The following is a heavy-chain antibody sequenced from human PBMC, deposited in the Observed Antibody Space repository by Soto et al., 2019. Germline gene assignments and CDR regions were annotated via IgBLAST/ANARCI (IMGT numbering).Heavy chain of an antibody. J-gene: IGHJ4*02. Sequence: QVQLVESGGGVVQPGRSLRLSCAASGFTFSSYGMHWVRQAPGKGLEWVAVIWYDGSNKYYADSVKGRFTISGDNSKNTLYLQMNSLRAEDTAVYYCASGHLYDFWSGYYHTYFDYWGQGTLVTVSS. CDR2: IWYDGSNK. V-gene: IGHV3-33*01. CDR3: ASGHLYDFWSGYYHTYFDY. D-gene: IGHD3-3*01. CDR1: GFTFSSYG.